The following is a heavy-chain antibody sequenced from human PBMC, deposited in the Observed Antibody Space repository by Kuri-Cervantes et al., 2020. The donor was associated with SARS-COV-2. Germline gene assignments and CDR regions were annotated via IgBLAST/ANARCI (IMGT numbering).Heavy chain of an antibody. CDR3: ARGGRTRNSYYFDY. J-gene: IGHJ4*02. D-gene: IGHD3-16*01. Sequence: SETLSLTCTVSGGSISSSSYYWGWIRQPPGKGQEWIGSIYYSGSTYYNPSLKSRVTISVDTSKNQFSLKLSSVTAADTAVYYCARGGRTRNSYYFDYWGQGTLVTVSS. CDR2: IYYSGST. V-gene: IGHV4-39*01. CDR1: GGSISSSSYY.